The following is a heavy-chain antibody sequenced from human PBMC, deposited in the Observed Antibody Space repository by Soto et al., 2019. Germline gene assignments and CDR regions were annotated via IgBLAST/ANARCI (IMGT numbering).Heavy chain of an antibody. CDR2: IYYSGST. J-gene: IGHJ4*02. V-gene: IGHV4-39*01. CDR3: ARLRSGSGSYSFDY. CDR1: GGSISSSSYY. D-gene: IGHD3-10*01. Sequence: SETLSLTCTVSGGSISSSSYYWGWIRQPPGKGLEWIGSIYYSGSTYYNPSLKSGVTISVDTSKNQFSLKLSSVTAADTAVYYCARLRSGSGSYSFDYWGQGTLVTVSS.